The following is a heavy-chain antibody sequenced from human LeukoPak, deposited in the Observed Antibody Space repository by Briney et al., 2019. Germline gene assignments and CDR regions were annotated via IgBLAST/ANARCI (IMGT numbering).Heavy chain of an antibody. CDR2: IRFDGSNT. CDR3: ARARYCSSTSCYPNWFDP. D-gene: IGHD2-2*01. V-gene: IGHV3-30*02. J-gene: IGHJ5*02. Sequence: GGSLRLSCAASGFIFSSYGMHWVRQAPGKGLEWVTFIRFDGSNTYYSDSVKGRFTISRDNSKNTLYLQMNSLRAEDTAVYYCARARYCSSTSCYPNWFDPWGQGTLVTVSS. CDR1: GFIFSSYG.